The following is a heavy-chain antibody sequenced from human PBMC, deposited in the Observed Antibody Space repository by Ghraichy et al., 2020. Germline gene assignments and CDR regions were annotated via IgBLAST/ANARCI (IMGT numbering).Heavy chain of an antibody. CDR1: GGSISSYY. V-gene: IGHV4-4*09. CDR2: IYTSGST. D-gene: IGHD3-3*01. CDR3: ASVRFLEWLSSDWYFDL. Sequence: SETLSLTCTVSGGSISSYYWSWIRQPPGKGLEWIGYIYTSGSTNYNPSLKSRVTISVDTSKNQFSLKLSSVTAADTAVYYCASVRFLEWLSSDWYFDLWGRGTLVTVSS. J-gene: IGHJ2*01.